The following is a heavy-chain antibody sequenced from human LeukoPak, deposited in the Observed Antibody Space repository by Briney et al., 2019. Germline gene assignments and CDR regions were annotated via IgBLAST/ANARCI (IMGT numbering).Heavy chain of an antibody. J-gene: IGHJ6*03. Sequence: GGSLRLSCAASGFTFSIYGMHWVRQAPGKGLEWVAVISYDGGNKYYADSVKGRFTISRDNSKNTLYLQMNSLRAEDTAVYYCAKTLRVGYYYYYMDVWGKGTTVTVSS. CDR1: GFTFSIYG. CDR2: ISYDGGNK. V-gene: IGHV3-30*18. CDR3: AKTLRVGYYYYYMDV. D-gene: IGHD1-26*01.